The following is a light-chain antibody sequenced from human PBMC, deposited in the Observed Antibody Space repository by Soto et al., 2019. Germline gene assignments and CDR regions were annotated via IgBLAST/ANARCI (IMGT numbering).Light chain of an antibody. Sequence: EIVMTPSPAPLSVSPGERATLSCRASQSVSSNLAWYKQKPGQAPRLLIYGASTRATGIPARFSGSGSGTEFTLTISSLQSEDFAVYYCQQYNNWPPRAWTFGQGTKVEIK. V-gene: IGKV3-15*01. J-gene: IGKJ1*01. CDR3: QQYNNWPPRAWT. CDR2: GAS. CDR1: QSVSSN.